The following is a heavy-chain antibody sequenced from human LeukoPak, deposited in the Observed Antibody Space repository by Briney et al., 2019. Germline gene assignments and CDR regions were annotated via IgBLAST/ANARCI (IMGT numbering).Heavy chain of an antibody. CDR3: ARDRIAVD. V-gene: IGHV4-34*01. Sequence: SETLSLTCAVYGGSFSGYYWTWIRQPPGKGLEWIGEIHYSGSTNYNPSLKSRVTISVDTSKNQFSLKLSSVTAADTAVYYCARDRIAVDWGQGTLVTVSS. CDR2: IHYSGST. D-gene: IGHD6-19*01. J-gene: IGHJ4*02. CDR1: GGSFSGYY.